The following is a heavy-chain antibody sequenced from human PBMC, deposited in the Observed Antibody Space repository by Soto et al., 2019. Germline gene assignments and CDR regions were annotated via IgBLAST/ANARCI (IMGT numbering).Heavy chain of an antibody. D-gene: IGHD2-2*01. Sequence: ASVKVSCKASGYTFTSYGISWVRQAPGQGLEWMGWISAYNGNTNYAQKLQGRVTMTTDTSTSTAYMELRSLRSDDTAVYYCARGRLYCSSTSCYWFDPWGQGTLVTVSS. CDR1: GYTFTSYG. CDR3: ARGRLYCSSTSCYWFDP. J-gene: IGHJ5*02. V-gene: IGHV1-18*01. CDR2: ISAYNGNT.